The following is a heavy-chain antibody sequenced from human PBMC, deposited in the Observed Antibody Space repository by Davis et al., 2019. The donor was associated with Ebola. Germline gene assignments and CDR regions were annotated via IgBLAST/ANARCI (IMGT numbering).Heavy chain of an antibody. V-gene: IGHV3-9*01. CDR3: AQPSC. CDR1: GFTFDDYA. J-gene: IGHJ4*02. Sequence: PGGSLRLSCAASGFTFDDYAMHWVRQAPGKGLEWVSGISWNSGSIGYADSVKGRFTISRDNAKNSLYLQMNSLRAEDTAVYYCAQPSCWGQGTLVTVSS. CDR2: ISWNSGSI. D-gene: IGHD2-15*01.